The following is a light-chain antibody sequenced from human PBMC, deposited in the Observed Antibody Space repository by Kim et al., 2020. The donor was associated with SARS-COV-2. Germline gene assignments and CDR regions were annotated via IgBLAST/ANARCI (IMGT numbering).Light chain of an antibody. J-gene: IGKJ1*01. CDR2: DAS. V-gene: IGKV1-5*01. CDR1: QGIGTW. CDR3: QQYSRDSRT. Sequence: DIQMTQTPSTVSSDVGDRVTITCRASQGIGTWLAWYQQKPGKAPKLLIFDASNLQSRVPSRFSGSGSGTQFTLTISSLQPDDYGTYFCQQYSRDSRTFGQGTKVEIK.